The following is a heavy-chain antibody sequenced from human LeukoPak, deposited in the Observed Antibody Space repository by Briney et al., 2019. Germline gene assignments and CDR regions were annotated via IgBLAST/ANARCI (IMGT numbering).Heavy chain of an antibody. Sequence: PGGSLRLSCAASGFTFSSYWMSWVRQAPGKGLEWVANIKQDGSEKYYVDSVKGRFTISRDNAKNSLYLQMNSLRAEDTAIYYCANKYTGYDYPPFWGQGTLVTVSS. V-gene: IGHV3-7*01. CDR2: IKQDGSEK. D-gene: IGHD5-12*01. J-gene: IGHJ4*02. CDR3: ANKYTGYDYPPF. CDR1: GFTFSSYW.